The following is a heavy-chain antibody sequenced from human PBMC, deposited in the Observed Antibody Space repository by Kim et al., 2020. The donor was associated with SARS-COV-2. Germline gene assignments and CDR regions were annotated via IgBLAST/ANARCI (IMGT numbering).Heavy chain of an antibody. J-gene: IGHJ4*02. CDR3: TIHSYIVGGY. CDR2: AT. V-gene: IGHV3-73*01. Sequence: ATAYAASLKGRFTISRDDSKNTAYLQMTSLKTEDTAVYYCTIHSYIVGGYWGQGTLVTVSS. D-gene: IGHD2-15*01.